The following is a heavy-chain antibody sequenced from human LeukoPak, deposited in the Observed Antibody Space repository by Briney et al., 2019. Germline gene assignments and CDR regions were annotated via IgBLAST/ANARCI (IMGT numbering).Heavy chain of an antibody. Sequence: PSETLSLTCTVSGGSISSGSYYWSWIRQPAGKGLEWIGRIYTSGSTNYNPSLKSRVTISVDTSKNQFSLKLSSVTAAHTAVYYCARGTRGGFDPWGQGTLVTVSS. V-gene: IGHV4-61*02. J-gene: IGHJ5*02. CDR2: IYTSGST. CDR3: ARGTRGGFDP. CDR1: GGSISSGSYY. D-gene: IGHD3-10*01.